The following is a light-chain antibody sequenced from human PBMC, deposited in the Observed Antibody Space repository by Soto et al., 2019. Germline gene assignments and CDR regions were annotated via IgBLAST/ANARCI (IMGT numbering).Light chain of an antibody. V-gene: IGKV3-20*01. CDR2: GAS. J-gene: IGKJ2*01. CDR3: QQYRSSPPT. CDR1: QSVSSSS. Sequence: EIVLTQSPGTLSLTAGERATLSCRASQSVSSSSLAWYQHKPGQAPRLLIYGASSRATGIPDRFSGSGSGTDFTLTISRLEPEDFAVYYCQQYRSSPPTFGQGTKLEIK.